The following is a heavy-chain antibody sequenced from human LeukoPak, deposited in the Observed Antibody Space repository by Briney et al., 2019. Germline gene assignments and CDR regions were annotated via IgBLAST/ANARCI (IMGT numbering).Heavy chain of an antibody. CDR1: GYTFTGYY. CDR2: IKPDSGDT. V-gene: IGHV1-2*02. D-gene: IGHD3-16*01. CDR3: ARDLSGGFYYYMDV. Sequence: GASVKVSCKASGYTFTGYYMHWVRQAPGQGLEWMGWIKPDSGDTNYAQKFQGRVTMTRDTSISTAYMELSRLRSDDTAVYFCARDLSGGFYYYMDVWGKGTTVTVSS. J-gene: IGHJ6*03.